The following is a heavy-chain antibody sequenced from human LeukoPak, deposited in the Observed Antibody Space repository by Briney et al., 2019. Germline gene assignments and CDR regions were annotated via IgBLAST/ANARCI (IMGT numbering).Heavy chain of an antibody. CDR2: IYYSGST. J-gene: IGHJ3*02. Sequence: SETLSLTCKASGDSISRYYWSWIRQPPGKGLEWIGYIYYSGSTSYNPSLKSRVTMSLDTSKNQFSLKLSSVTAADTAVYYCARESVTVFGRVVLSYAFDIWGQGTMVTVSS. CDR3: ARESVTVFGRVVLSYAFDI. V-gene: IGHV4-59*01. D-gene: IGHD3-3*01. CDR1: GDSISRYY.